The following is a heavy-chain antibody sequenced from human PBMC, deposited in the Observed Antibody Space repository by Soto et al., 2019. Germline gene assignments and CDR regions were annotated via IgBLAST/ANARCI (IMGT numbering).Heavy chain of an antibody. V-gene: IGHV3-30-3*01. J-gene: IGHJ6*01. CDR2: ISYDGSNK. Sequence: QVQLVESGGGVVQPGRSLRLSCAASGFTFSSYAMHWVRQAPGKGLEWVAVISYDGSNKYYADSVKGRFTISRDNSKNTLYLQMNSLRAEDTAVYYCARDRAYPTYDYYGMDVW. CDR1: GFTFSSYA. D-gene: IGHD2-21*01. CDR3: ARDRAYPTYDYYGMDV.